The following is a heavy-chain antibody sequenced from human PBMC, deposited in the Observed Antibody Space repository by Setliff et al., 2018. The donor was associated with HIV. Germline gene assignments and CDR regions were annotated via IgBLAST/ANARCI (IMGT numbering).Heavy chain of an antibody. CDR3: TTKPPAADFQH. Sequence: GGSLRLSCAASGFTFSNAWMNWVRQAPGKGLEWVGRIKSKTDGGTTDYVAPVKGRFTISRDDSKNTLYLQMNSLKTEDTAIYYCTTKPPAADFQHWGQGTLVTVSS. V-gene: IGHV3-15*07. CDR2: IKSKTDGGTT. CDR1: GFTFSNAW. D-gene: IGHD2-2*01. J-gene: IGHJ1*01.